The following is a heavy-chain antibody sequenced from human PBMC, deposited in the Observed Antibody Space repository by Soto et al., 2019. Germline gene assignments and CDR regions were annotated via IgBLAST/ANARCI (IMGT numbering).Heavy chain of an antibody. V-gene: IGHV1-46*01. J-gene: IGHJ4*02. CDR3: ARDRLRGYDSSGFYS. CDR1: GYTFTSYY. D-gene: IGHD3-22*01. CDR2: INPSDGNR. Sequence: ASVKVSCKASGYTFTSYYMHWVRQAPGQGLEWMGRINPSDGNRNFAQKFEGRVTMTTATSTNTVFLELRSLKSDDTAIYYCARDRLRGYDSSGFYSWGQGTMVTVSS.